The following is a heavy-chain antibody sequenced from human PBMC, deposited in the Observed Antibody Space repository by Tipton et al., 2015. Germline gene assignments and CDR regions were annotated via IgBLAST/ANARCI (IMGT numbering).Heavy chain of an antibody. V-gene: IGHV4-31*03. CDR2: FYYDGST. Sequence: TLSLTCTVSGGSISSGGYYWSWIRQHPGKGLEWIGYFYYDGSTYYTPSLKSRVTISVDTSTNHFSLNLSSVTAADTAVYYCARSEDYFGLGTLGYWGQGTLVTVSS. D-gene: IGHD3-10*01. CDR1: GGSISSGGYY. CDR3: ARSEDYFGLGTLGY. J-gene: IGHJ4*02.